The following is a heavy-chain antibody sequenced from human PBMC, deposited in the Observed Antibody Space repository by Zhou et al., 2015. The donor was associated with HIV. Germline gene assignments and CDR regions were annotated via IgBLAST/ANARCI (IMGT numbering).Heavy chain of an antibody. CDR3: ARVYAPKYYYDSSGHYYFDY. Sequence: QVQLVQSGAEVKKPGSSVKVSCKASGGTFSSYAISWVRQAPGQGLEWMGGIIPIFGTANYAQKFQGRVTITADESTSTAYMELSSLRSEDTAVYYCARVYAPKYYYDSSGHYYFDYWGQGTLVTVSS. CDR1: GGTFSSYA. J-gene: IGHJ4*02. D-gene: IGHD3-22*01. CDR2: IIPIFGTA. V-gene: IGHV1-69*12.